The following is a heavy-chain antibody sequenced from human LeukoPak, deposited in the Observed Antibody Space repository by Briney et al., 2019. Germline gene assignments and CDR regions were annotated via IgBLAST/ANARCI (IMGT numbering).Heavy chain of an antibody. J-gene: IGHJ3*02. CDR2: ISGSGGST. D-gene: IGHD5-18*01. CDR3: AKDPRIYSYGYGAFDI. CDR1: GFTFSSYS. V-gene: IGHV3-23*01. Sequence: GGSLRLSCAAPGFTFSSYSMNWVRQAPGKGLEWVSAISGSGGSTYYADSVKGRFTISRDNSKNTLYLQMNSLRAEDTAVYYCAKDPRIYSYGYGAFDIWGQGTMVTVSS.